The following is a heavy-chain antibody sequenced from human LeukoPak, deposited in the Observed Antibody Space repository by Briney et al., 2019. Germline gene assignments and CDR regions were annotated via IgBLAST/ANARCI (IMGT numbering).Heavy chain of an antibody. D-gene: IGHD6-19*01. CDR1: GGSISSSNYY. V-gene: IGHV4-39*01. CDR2: IYYSGSP. CDR3: ARAIAVAGTDVDY. J-gene: IGHJ4*02. Sequence: SETPSLTCTVSGGSISSSNYYWGWLRQPPGKGLEWIVSIYYSGSPYYNPSLKSRVTISVDTSKNQFSLKLTSVTAADTAVYYCARAIAVAGTDVDYWGQGTLVTVSS.